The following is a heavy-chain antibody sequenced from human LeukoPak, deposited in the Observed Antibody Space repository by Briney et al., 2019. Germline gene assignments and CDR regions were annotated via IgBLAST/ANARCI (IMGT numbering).Heavy chain of an antibody. CDR1: GGSFSGYY. Sequence: SETLSLTCAVYGGSFSGYYWSWLRQPPGKGLDGIGEINHSGSTNYNPSLMSRGTISLDTSKNQFSLKLSYVTAADTAVYYCARGGGNYDFWSGYYAYAFDIWGQGTMVSVSS. J-gene: IGHJ3*02. V-gene: IGHV4-34*01. CDR3: ARGGGNYDFWSGYYAYAFDI. CDR2: INHSGST. D-gene: IGHD3-3*01.